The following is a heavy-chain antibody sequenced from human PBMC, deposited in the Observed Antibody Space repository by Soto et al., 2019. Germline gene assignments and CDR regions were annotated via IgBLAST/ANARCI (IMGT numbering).Heavy chain of an antibody. CDR1: GFTFTSSA. D-gene: IGHD3-22*01. CDR3: AAHPNYYDSSGYYGY. Sequence: SVKVSCKASGFTFTSSAVQWVRQARGQRLEWIGWIVVGSANTNYAQKFQERVTITRDMSTSTAYMELSSLRSEDTAVYYCAAHPNYYDSSGYYGYWGQGTLVTVSS. J-gene: IGHJ4*02. CDR2: IVVGSANT. V-gene: IGHV1-58*01.